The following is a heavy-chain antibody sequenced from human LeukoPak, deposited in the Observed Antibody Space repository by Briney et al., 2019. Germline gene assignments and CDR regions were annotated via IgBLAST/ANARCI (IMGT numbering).Heavy chain of an antibody. CDR1: GFTFSSYS. Sequence: PGGSLRLSCAASGFTFSSYSMNWVRQAPGKGLEWVSSISSSSSYIYYADSVKGRFTISRDNAKNSLYLQMNSLRAEDTAVYYCARDILTGYLADLDYWGQGTLVTVSS. V-gene: IGHV3-21*01. D-gene: IGHD3-9*01. J-gene: IGHJ4*02. CDR3: ARDILTGYLADLDY. CDR2: ISSSSSYI.